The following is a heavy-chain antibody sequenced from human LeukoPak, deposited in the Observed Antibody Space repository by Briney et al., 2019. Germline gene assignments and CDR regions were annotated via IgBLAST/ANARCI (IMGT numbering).Heavy chain of an antibody. Sequence: GGSLRLSCAAPGINIRSNWMHWVRQAPGTGLVWVARVNSEGSRTTYADSVKGRFTISRDNAKNILYLQMHGLRAEDTAVYYCARDAPTGRTKFEHWGQGTLVTVSS. CDR1: GINIRSNW. D-gene: IGHD1-14*01. V-gene: IGHV3-74*01. J-gene: IGHJ1*01. CDR3: ARDAPTGRTKFEH. CDR2: VNSEGSRT.